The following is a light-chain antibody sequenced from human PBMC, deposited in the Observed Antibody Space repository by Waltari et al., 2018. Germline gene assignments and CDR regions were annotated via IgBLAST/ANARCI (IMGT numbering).Light chain of an antibody. CDR3: CSYAGSSTNAV. J-gene: IGLJ7*01. V-gene: IGLV2-23*02. CDR1: SSDVGSYNL. Sequence: QSALTQPASVSGSPGPSITLSCTGPSSDVGSYNLVSWYQQHPGKAPKLMIYEVSKRPSGVSNRFSGSKSGNTASLTISGLQAEDEADYYCCSYAGSSTNAVFGGGTQLTVL. CDR2: EVS.